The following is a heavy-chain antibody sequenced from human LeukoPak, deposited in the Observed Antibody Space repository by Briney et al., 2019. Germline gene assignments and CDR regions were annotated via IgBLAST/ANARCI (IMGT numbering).Heavy chain of an antibody. J-gene: IGHJ6*02. CDR2: IYTSGST. Sequence: PSETLSLTCTVSGGSISSYYWSWIRQPAGKGLEWIGRIYTSGSTNYNPSLKSRVTMSVDTSKNQFSLKLSSVTAADTAVYYCARDKKASRRPYGMYVWGQGTTVTVSS. CDR1: GGSISSYY. V-gene: IGHV4-4*07. CDR3: ARDKKASRRPYGMYV. D-gene: IGHD6-13*01.